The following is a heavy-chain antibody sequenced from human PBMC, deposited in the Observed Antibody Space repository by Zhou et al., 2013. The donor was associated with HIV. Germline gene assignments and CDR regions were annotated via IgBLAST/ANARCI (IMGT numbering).Heavy chain of an antibody. J-gene: IGHJ3*02. Sequence: QVQLVQSGPEVKKPGASVKVSCTASGYVFRNYGLNWVRQAPGHGLEWMGSISSYNGKTNYAEKFQGRVTMTTNTDINVAYMELTRLKSDDTAMYYCTRDLDESRGPYYVRSFHMWGQGTMVTVSS. CDR3: TRDLDESRGPYYVRSFHM. V-gene: IGHV1-18*04. CDR1: GYVFRNYG. D-gene: IGHD3-22*01. CDR2: ISSYNGKT.